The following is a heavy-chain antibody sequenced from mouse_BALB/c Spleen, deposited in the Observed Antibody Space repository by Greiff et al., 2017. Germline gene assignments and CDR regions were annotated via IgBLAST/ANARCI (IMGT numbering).Heavy chain of an antibody. V-gene: IGHV5-6-2*01. CDR2: INSNGGST. J-gene: IGHJ4*01. D-gene: IGHD2-1*01. CDR1: GFTFSSYY. Sequence: EVQLVESGGGLVKPGGSLKLSCAASGFTFSSYYMSWVRQTPEKRLELVAAINSNGGSTYYPDTVKGRFTISRDNAKNTLYLQMSSLKSEDTALYYCARGYYGNYYYAMDYWGQGTSVTVSS. CDR3: ARGYYGNYYYAMDY.